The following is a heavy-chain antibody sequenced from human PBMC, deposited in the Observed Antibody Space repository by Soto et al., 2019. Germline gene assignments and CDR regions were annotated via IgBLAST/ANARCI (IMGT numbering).Heavy chain of an antibody. CDR3: AKDLNYDFWSGYPGNFDY. D-gene: IGHD3-3*01. CDR2: ISGSGGST. Sequence: LRLSCAASGFTFSSYAMSWVRQAPGKGLEWVSAISGSGGSTYYADSVKGRFTISRDNSKNTLYLQMNSLRAEDTAVYYCAKDLNYDFWSGYPGNFDYWGQGTLVTVSS. CDR1: GFTFSSYA. J-gene: IGHJ4*02. V-gene: IGHV3-23*01.